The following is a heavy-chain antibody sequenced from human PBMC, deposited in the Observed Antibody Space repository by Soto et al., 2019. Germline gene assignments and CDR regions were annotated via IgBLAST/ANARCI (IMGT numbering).Heavy chain of an antibody. CDR1: GYIFSANY. CDR2: INPHSGAT. V-gene: IGHV1-2*02. Sequence: VASVKVSCKASGYIFSANYIHWVRQAPGQGLEWLGWINPHSGATNYAQKFLGRVTMSADTSASTAYMDLARLKSDDTAVYYCVGAHALGFSNWFDPWGRGTLVTV. D-gene: IGHD3-10*01. J-gene: IGHJ5*02. CDR3: VGAHALGFSNWFDP.